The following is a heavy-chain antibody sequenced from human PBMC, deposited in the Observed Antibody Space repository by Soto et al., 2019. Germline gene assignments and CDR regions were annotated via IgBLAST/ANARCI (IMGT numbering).Heavy chain of an antibody. V-gene: IGHV4-30-4*01. CDR3: ARVPVEAAGYFDY. J-gene: IGHJ4*02. CDR1: GGSISSGDYY. Sequence: SETLSLTCTVSGGSISSGDYYWSWIRQPPGKGLEWIGYIYYSGSTYYNPSLKSRVTISVDTSKNQFSLKLSSVTAADTAVYYCARVPVEAAGYFDYWGKGTLVTVSS. D-gene: IGHD6-13*01. CDR2: IYYSGST.